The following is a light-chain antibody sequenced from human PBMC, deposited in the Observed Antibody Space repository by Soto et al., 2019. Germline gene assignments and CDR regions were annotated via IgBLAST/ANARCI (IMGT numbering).Light chain of an antibody. CDR2: TND. V-gene: IGLV1-47*02. J-gene: IGLJ3*02. CDR3: AVWDDSLRGWV. CDR1: FSNIGSNY. Sequence: QSALTQPPSASGTPGQRVTISCSGRFSNIGSNYVYWYQQLPGTAPKLLIFTNDQRTSGVPGRFSGSKSGTSASLAISGLRSEDEADYYCAVWDDSLRGWVFGGGTKVTVL.